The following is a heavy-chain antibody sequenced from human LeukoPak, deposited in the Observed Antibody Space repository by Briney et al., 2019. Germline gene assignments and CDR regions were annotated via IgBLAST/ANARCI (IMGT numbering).Heavy chain of an antibody. J-gene: IGHJ3*02. CDR3: ARDSPPDI. Sequence: QTWGSLRLSCAASGFTFSNYWMSWVRQAPGNGLEWVANINPDGSEKYSVDSVTGRFTISRDNAENTVFLQMNSLRAEDTAVYYCARDSPPDIWGQGTMVTVSS. V-gene: IGHV3-7*01. CDR1: GFTFSNYW. CDR2: INPDGSEK.